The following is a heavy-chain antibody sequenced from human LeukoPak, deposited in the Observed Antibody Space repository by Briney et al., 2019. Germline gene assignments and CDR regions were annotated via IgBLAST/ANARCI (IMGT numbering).Heavy chain of an antibody. D-gene: IGHD5-12*01. CDR1: GGSFSGYY. Sequence: SETLSLTCAVYGGSFSGYYWSWIRQPPGKGLEWIGEINHSGSTNYNPSLKSRVTISVDTSKNQFSLKLSSATAADTAVYYCARGGFSGGGYGNWGQGTLVTVSS. V-gene: IGHV4-34*01. CDR3: ARGGFSGGGYGN. CDR2: INHSGST. J-gene: IGHJ4*02.